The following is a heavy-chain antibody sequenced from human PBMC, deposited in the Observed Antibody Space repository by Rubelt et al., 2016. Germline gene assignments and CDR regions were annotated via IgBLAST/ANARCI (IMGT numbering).Heavy chain of an antibody. V-gene: IGHV1-46*01. CDR2: INPSGGST. J-gene: IGHJ4*02. CDR3: ATASPYCSGGSCY. Sequence: QVQLVQSGAEVKKPGASVKVSCKASGYTFTSYYMHWVRQAPGQGLEWMGIINPSGGSTSYEQKFQGRVTMTEDTSTDTAYMELSSLRSEDTAVYYCATASPYCSGGSCYWGQGTLVTVSS. D-gene: IGHD2-15*01. CDR1: GYTFTSYY.